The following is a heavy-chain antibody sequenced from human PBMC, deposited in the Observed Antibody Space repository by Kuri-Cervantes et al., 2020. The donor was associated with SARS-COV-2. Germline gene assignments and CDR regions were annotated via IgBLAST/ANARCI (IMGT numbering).Heavy chain of an antibody. CDR3: ARARNGNYLNEPDY. D-gene: IGHD4-17*01. Sequence: GGSLRLSCKASGGTFSSYAISWVRQAPGQGLEWMGGTIPIFGTANYAQKFQGRVTITADESTSTAYMELSSLRSEDTAVYYCARARNGNYLNEPDYWGQGTLVTVSS. CDR1: GGTFSSYA. V-gene: IGHV1-69*01. J-gene: IGHJ4*02. CDR2: TIPIFGTA.